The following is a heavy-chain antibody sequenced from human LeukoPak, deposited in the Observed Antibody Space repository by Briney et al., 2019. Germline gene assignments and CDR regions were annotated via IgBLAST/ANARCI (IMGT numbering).Heavy chain of an antibody. Sequence: ASVKVSCKASGYTFTSYAMNWVRQAPGQGLEWMGWINTNTGNPTYAQGFTGRFVFSLDTSVSTAYLQISSLKAEDTAVYYCARGATKYSSSWYRGVGFDPWGQGTLVTVSS. CDR3: ARGATKYSSSWYRGVGFDP. J-gene: IGHJ5*02. D-gene: IGHD6-13*01. V-gene: IGHV7-4-1*02. CDR2: INTNTGNP. CDR1: GYTFTSYA.